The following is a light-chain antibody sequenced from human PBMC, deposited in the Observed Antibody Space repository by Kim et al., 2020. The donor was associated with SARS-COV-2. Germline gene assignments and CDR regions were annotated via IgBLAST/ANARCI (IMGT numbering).Light chain of an antibody. Sequence: SYELTQPPSASVSPGQTASITCSGDKLGHKYACWYQQKPGQSPVVVIYQDNKRPSGIPERVSGSNSGNTATLTLSGTQAMDEAAYYCQAWDSGTVVFGGGTQLTVL. CDR3: QAWDSGTVV. CDR2: QDN. J-gene: IGLJ2*01. CDR1: KLGHKY. V-gene: IGLV3-1*01.